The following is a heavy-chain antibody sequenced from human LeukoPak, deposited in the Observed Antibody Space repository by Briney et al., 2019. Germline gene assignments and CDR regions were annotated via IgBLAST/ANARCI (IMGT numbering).Heavy chain of an antibody. J-gene: IGHJ4*02. CDR2: INWNCGST. Sequence: PGGSLRLSCAASGFTFDDYVMSWVRQAPGKALEWFLGINWNCGSTGYADCVEGRFTNTRDNAKNSLYLQMNRLRAEDTALYYCARDPPLKCSSTSCYTGFDYWGQGTLVTVSS. CDR1: GFTFDDYV. D-gene: IGHD2-2*02. V-gene: IGHV3-20*04. CDR3: ARDPPLKCSSTSCYTGFDY.